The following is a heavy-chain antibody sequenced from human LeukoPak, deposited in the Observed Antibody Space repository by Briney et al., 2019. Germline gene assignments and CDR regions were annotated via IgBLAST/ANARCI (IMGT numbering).Heavy chain of an antibody. V-gene: IGHV3-30*18. CDR1: GFTFSSHG. J-gene: IGHJ6*02. CDR2: ISYDGNNK. D-gene: IGHD3-10*01. CDR3: AKDTTSAKAVTMPRGVSSMDV. Sequence: GGSLRLSCAASGFTFSSHGMHWVRQAPGRGLEWVALISYDGNNKYSADSVKGRFTISRDNSKNTLYLQMNSLRAEDTAVYYCAKDTTSAKAVTMPRGVSSMDVWGQGTTVTVSS.